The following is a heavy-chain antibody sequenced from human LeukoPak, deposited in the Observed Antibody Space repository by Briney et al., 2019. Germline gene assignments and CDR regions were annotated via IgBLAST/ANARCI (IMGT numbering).Heavy chain of an antibody. Sequence: GGSLRLSCAASGFTFSTYAMSWVRQAPGKGLEWVSTISGGGGSIYYGDSVKGRFTISRDNSNNRLYLQMNRLRAEDTAVYYCARATRGVASNFDYWGQGTLVTVSS. D-gene: IGHD2-15*01. V-gene: IGHV3-23*01. CDR1: GFTFSTYA. CDR3: ARATRGVASNFDY. J-gene: IGHJ4*02. CDR2: ISGGGGSI.